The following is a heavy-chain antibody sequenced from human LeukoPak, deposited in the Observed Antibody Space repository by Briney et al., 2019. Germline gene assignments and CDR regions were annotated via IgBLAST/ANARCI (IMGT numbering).Heavy chain of an antibody. CDR3: ARDSVVIPAAIYYGMDV. J-gene: IGHJ6*02. CDR1: GYTLTSYY. CDR2: INPSGGST. Sequence: GASVKVSCKASGYTLTSYYLHWVRQAPGQGLEWMGIINPSGGSTRYAQKFQGRVTMTRDTSTSTVYMELSSLRSEDTAVYYCARDSVVIPAAIYYGMDVWGQGTTVTVSS. D-gene: IGHD2-2*01. V-gene: IGHV1-46*01.